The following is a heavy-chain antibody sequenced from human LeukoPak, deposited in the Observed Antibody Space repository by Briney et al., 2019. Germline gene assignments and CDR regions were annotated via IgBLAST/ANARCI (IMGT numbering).Heavy chain of an antibody. CDR3: ARNGGPGSSVYYYYYGMDV. V-gene: IGHV1-46*01. CDR1: GYTFTGYC. Sequence: GASVKVSCKASGYTFTGYCMHWVRQAPGQGLEWMGIINPSGGSTSYAQKFQGRVTMTRDTSTSTVYMELSSLRSEDTAVYYCARNGGPGSSVYYYYYGMDVWGQGTTVTVSS. CDR2: INPSGGST. D-gene: IGHD6-13*01. J-gene: IGHJ6*02.